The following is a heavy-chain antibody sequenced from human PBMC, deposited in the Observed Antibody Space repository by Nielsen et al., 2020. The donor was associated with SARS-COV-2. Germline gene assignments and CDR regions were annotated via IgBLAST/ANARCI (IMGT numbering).Heavy chain of an antibody. CDR2: ISYDGSNK. J-gene: IGHJ3*02. Sequence: GESLQISCAASGFTFSSYAMHWVRQAPGKGLEWVAVISYDGSNKYYADSVKGRFTISRDNSKNTLYLQMNSLRAEDTAVYYCATGFGEWPDAFDIWGQGTMVTVSS. D-gene: IGHD3-10*01. CDR1: GFTFSSYA. V-gene: IGHV3-30-3*01. CDR3: ATGFGEWPDAFDI.